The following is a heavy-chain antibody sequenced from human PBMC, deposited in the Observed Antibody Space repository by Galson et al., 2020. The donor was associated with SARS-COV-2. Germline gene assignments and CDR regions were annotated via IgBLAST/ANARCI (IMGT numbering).Heavy chain of an antibody. J-gene: IGHJ6*02. CDR3: ARLTIKPEDASSYVVSGMDV. V-gene: IGHV5-51*01. CDR2: IYPGDSDI. D-gene: IGHD2-15*01. Sequence: GESLKISCKGSGYSFTTYWIAWVRQVPGKGLEWMGTIYPGDSDIKYSPSFQGPVTISADKSINTAYLQWSSLKASDTAMYYCARLTIKPEDASSYVVSGMDVWGQGTAVTVS. CDR1: GYSFTTYW.